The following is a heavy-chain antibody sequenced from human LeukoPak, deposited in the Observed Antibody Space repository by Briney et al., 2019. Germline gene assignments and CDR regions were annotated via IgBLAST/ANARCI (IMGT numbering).Heavy chain of an antibody. Sequence: GESLKISCKGSGYSFTSYWIGWVRQMPGKGLEWMGIIYPGDSDTRYSPSFQGQVTISADKSISTAYLQWSSLKASDTAMYYCARHRMLGYCSGGSCPLDYWGQGTLVTVSS. V-gene: IGHV5-51*01. CDR3: ARHRMLGYCSGGSCPLDY. D-gene: IGHD2-15*01. J-gene: IGHJ4*02. CDR2: IYPGDSDT. CDR1: GYSFTSYW.